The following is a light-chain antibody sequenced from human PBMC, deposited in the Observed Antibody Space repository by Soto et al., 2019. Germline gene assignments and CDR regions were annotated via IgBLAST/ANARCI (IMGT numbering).Light chain of an antibody. CDR3: CSDAGSYTNV. CDR1: SSDVGGYNY. Sequence: QSALTQPRSVSGSPGQSGTLSCTGTSSDVGGYNYVSWYQQHPGKAPKLMIYDVSKRPSGVPDRFSGSKSGNSASLTISGLQAEDEADYYCCSDAGSYTNVFGTGTKVTVL. J-gene: IGLJ1*01. CDR2: DVS. V-gene: IGLV2-11*01.